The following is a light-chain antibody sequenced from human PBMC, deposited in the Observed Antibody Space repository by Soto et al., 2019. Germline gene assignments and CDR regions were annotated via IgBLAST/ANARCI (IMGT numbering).Light chain of an antibody. CDR2: DAS. V-gene: IGKV1-5*01. CDR3: QQYENLPT. CDR1: QNISSW. Sequence: DIQMTQSPSTLSASVGDRVTITCRASQNISSWLAWYQQKPGKAPKLLIYDASSLESGVPSRFRGSGSGTDFTFTISRLQPEDIATYYCQQYENLPTFGQGTRLEIK. J-gene: IGKJ5*01.